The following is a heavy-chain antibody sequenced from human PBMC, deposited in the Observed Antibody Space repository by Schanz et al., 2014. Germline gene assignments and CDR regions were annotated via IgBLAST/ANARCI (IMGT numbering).Heavy chain of an antibody. CDR1: GFTFSTYA. Sequence: EVQLLDSGGGLVQPGGSPRLSCAASGFTFSTYAMSWVRQAPGKGLEWVSAISGSGGSTYYADSVKGRFTISRDNAKNSLYLQMNSLRAEDTAVYYCAKDLLYGAPMPLNHLDYWGQGTLVTVSS. D-gene: IGHD2-2*01. CDR2: ISGSGGST. J-gene: IGHJ4*02. CDR3: AKDLLYGAPMPLNHLDY. V-gene: IGHV3-23*01.